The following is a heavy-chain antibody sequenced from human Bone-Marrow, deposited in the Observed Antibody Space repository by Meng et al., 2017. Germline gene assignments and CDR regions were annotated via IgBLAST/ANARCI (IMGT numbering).Heavy chain of an antibody. Sequence: ASVKVSCKASGYTFTGYYMHWVRQAPGQGLEWMGWINPNSGGTSYAQKFQGRVTMTRDTSISTAYMELSRLRSDDTAVYYCARDYDSSGYSWFDPWGQGTLVTVSS. CDR1: GYTFTGYY. CDR2: INPNSGGT. D-gene: IGHD3-22*01. J-gene: IGHJ5*02. CDR3: ARDYDSSGYSWFDP. V-gene: IGHV1-2*02.